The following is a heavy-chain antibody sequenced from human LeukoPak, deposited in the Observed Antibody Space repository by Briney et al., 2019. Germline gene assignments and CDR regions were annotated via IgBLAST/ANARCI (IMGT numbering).Heavy chain of an antibody. CDR1: GGSISSYY. D-gene: IGHD3-10*01. Sequence: PSETLSLTCTVSGGSISSYYWSWIRQAAGKGLEWIGRIYTSGSTDYNPSLRSRVTISVDTSKNQFSLRLSSVTAADTAVYYCARVMVGVRGLHFDDWAREPWSPSPQ. V-gene: IGHV4-4*07. CDR2: IYTSGST. J-gene: IGHJ4*02. CDR3: ARVMVGVRGLHFDD.